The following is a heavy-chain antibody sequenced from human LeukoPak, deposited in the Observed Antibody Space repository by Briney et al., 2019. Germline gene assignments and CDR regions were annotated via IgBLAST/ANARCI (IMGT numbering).Heavy chain of an antibody. CDR1: GFTFSGST. Sequence: GGSLRLSCAASGFTFSGSTIHWVRQASGKGLEWVGRIKNKANNYATAYAASVKGRFTISRDDSKNTAYLQMNSLKTEDTAMYYCTRYDSNLGYAFDAWGQGTMVTVSS. CDR2: IKNKANNYAT. V-gene: IGHV3-73*01. D-gene: IGHD7-27*01. J-gene: IGHJ3*01. CDR3: TRYDSNLGYAFDA.